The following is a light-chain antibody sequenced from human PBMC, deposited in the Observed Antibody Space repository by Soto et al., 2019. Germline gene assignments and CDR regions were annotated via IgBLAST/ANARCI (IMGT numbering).Light chain of an antibody. CDR1: SSNIGSHH. CDR3: AAWDDSLSGPV. Sequence: VLTQPPSASGTPGQRVTISCSGSSSNIGSHHVFWYQQLPGTAPKLLIYMNNQRPSGVPDRLSGSKSGTSASLAISGLRSEDEADYYCAAWDDSLSGPVFGGGTQLTVL. CDR2: MNN. V-gene: IGLV1-47*01. J-gene: IGLJ7*01.